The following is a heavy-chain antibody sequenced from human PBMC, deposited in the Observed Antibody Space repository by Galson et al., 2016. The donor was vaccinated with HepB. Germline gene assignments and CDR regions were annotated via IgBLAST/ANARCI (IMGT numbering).Heavy chain of an antibody. V-gene: IGHV3-48*02. CDR2: IRSTTSTI. D-gene: IGHD2-8*02. Sequence: SLRLSCAASGFTLTNYGMNWVRQAPGKGLEWVSYIRSTTSTIYYANSVKGRFTISSDDADNSLYLQMNSLRDEDTAVYYCARDLVRSAFDMCGQGTMVTVSS. J-gene: IGHJ3*02. CDR1: GFTLTNYG. CDR3: ARDLVRSAFDM.